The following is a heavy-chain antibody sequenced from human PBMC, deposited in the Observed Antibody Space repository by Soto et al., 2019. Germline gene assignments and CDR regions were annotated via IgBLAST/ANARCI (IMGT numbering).Heavy chain of an antibody. D-gene: IGHD3-22*01. V-gene: IGHV1-69*13. CDR2: IIPIFGTA. Sequence: ASVKVSCTASGGTLSSYAISWARQATGQGLEWMGGIIPIFGTANYAQKFQGRVTITADESTSTAYMELSSLRSEDTAVYYCARKEDYYESQYGMDVWGQGTTVTVS. J-gene: IGHJ6*02. CDR1: GGTLSSYA. CDR3: ARKEDYYESQYGMDV.